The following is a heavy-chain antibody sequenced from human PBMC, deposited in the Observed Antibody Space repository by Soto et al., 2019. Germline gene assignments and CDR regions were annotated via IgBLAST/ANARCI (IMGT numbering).Heavy chain of an antibody. V-gene: IGHV4-30-2*01. Sequence: QLQLQESGSGLVKPSQTLSLTCAVSGGSISSGGYSWSWIRQPPGKGLEWIGYIYHSGSTYYNPSLKSRVTISVDRSKNQVSLKLSSVTAADTAVYYCASLYGDPGGYYFGYWGQGTLVTVSS. CDR2: IYHSGST. CDR1: GGSISSGGYS. CDR3: ASLYGDPGGYYFGY. J-gene: IGHJ4*02. D-gene: IGHD4-17*01.